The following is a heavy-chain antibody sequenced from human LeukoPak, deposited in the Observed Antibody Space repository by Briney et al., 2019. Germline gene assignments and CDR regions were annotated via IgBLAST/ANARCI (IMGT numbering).Heavy chain of an antibody. V-gene: IGHV1-8*03. D-gene: IGHD6-19*01. Sequence: ASVKVSCKASGYTFTSYDINWVRQATGQGLEWMGWMNPNSGNTGYAQKFQGRVTITRNTSISTAYMELSSLRSEDTAVYYCAREYPGIAVAGTPRWFDPWGQGTLVTVSS. J-gene: IGHJ5*02. CDR3: AREYPGIAVAGTPRWFDP. CDR1: GYTFTSYD. CDR2: MNPNSGNT.